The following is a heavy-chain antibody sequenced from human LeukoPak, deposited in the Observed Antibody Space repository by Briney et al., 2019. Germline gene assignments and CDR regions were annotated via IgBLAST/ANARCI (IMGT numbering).Heavy chain of an antibody. D-gene: IGHD2-2*01. J-gene: IGHJ4*02. CDR1: GGSISSYY. CDR3: ARVLGCSTTSCYAAHIDS. CDR2: IYYRGRT. V-gene: IGHV4-59*01. Sequence: SETLSLTCTVSGGSISSYYWIWIRQPPGKGLEWIGYIYYRGRTNYNPSLKSRVTISVDTSKNQFSLQLSSVTAADTAVYYCARVLGCSTTSCYAAHIDSWGQGTLVTVSS.